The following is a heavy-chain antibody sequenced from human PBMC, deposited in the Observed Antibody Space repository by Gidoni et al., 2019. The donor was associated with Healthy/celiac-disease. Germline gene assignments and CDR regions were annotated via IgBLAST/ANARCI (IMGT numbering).Heavy chain of an antibody. D-gene: IGHD6-19*01. CDR3: ARGSYSSGWYPTDYYYYGMDV. CDR1: GGSISRYY. V-gene: IGHV4-4*07. J-gene: IGHJ6*02. Sequence: QVQLQESGPGLVKPSETLSLTCTVSGGSISRYYWSWIRQPAGKGLEWIGRIYTSGSTNYNPSLKSRVTMSVDTSKNQFSLKLSSVTAADTAVYYCARGSYSSGWYPTDYYYYGMDVWGQGTTVTVSS. CDR2: IYTSGST.